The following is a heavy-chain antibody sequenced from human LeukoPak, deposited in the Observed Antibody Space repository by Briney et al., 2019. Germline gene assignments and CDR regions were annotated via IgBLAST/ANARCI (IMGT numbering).Heavy chain of an antibody. CDR3: ARGIAARPSYYYYMDV. J-gene: IGHJ6*03. Sequence: GASVKVSCKASGYTFSTYALNWVRQAPGQGLEWMGWINTNTGNPTYAQGFTGRFVFSLDTSVSTAYLQISSLKAEDTAVYYCARGIAARPSYYYYMDVWGKGTTVTVSS. CDR1: GYTFSTYA. CDR2: INTNTGNP. D-gene: IGHD6-6*01. V-gene: IGHV7-4-1*02.